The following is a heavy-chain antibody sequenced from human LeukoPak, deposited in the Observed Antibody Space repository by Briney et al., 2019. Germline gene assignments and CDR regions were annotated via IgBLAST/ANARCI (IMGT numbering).Heavy chain of an antibody. CDR3: ARDRSSGWYLRTARFGFDP. D-gene: IGHD6-19*01. J-gene: IGHJ5*02. V-gene: IGHV1-69*01. Sequence: SVKVSCKASGGTFSSYAISWVRQAPGQGLEWMGGIIPIFGTANYAQKFQGRVTITADESTSTAYMELSSLRSEDTAVYYCARDRSSGWYLRTARFGFDPWGQGTLVTVSS. CDR1: GGTFSSYA. CDR2: IIPIFGTA.